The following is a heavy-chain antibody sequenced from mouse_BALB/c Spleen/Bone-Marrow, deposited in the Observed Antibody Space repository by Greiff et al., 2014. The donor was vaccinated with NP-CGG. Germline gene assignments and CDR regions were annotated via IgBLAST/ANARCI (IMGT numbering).Heavy chain of an antibody. CDR2: INPDSSTI. D-gene: IGHD1-1*01. CDR1: GFDFSRYW. CDR3: ARLNYYGNLFV. J-gene: IGHJ1*01. Sequence: EVQLQQSGGGLVQPGGSLKLSCAASGFDFSRYWMSWVRQAPGKGLEWIGEINPDSSTINYTPSLKDKFIISIDNAKNTLYLQMSKVRSEDTALYYCARLNYYGNLFVWGAGTTVTVSS. V-gene: IGHV4-1*02.